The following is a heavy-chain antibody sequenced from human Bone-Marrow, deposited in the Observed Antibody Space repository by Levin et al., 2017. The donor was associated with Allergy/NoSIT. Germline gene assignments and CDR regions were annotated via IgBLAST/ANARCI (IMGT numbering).Heavy chain of an antibody. CDR2: IYSGGST. Sequence: GGSLRLSCAASGFTVSSNYMSWVRQAPGKGLEWVSVIYSGGSTYYADSVKGRFTISRDNSKNTLYLQMNSLRAEDTAVYYCARVGGMWGDYFDYWGQGTLVTVSS. CDR1: GFTVSSNY. V-gene: IGHV3-53*01. J-gene: IGHJ4*02. D-gene: IGHD1-26*01. CDR3: ARVGGMWGDYFDY.